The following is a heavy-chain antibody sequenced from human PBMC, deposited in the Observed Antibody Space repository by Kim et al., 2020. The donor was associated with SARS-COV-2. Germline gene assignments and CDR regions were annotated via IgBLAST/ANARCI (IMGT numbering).Heavy chain of an antibody. CDR2: IYYSGST. CDR1: GGSISSSSYY. D-gene: IGHD1-26*01. J-gene: IGHJ4*02. CDR3: ARAPSSFFVGATVGIDY. Sequence: SETLSLTCTVSGGSISSSSYYWGWIRQPPGKGLEWIGSIYYSGSTYYNPSLKSRVTISVDTSKNQFSLKLSSVTAADTAVYYCARAPSSFFVGATVGIDYWGQGTLVTVSS. V-gene: IGHV4-39*07.